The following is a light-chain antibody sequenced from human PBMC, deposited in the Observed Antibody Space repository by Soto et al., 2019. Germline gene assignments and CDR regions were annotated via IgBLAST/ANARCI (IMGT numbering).Light chain of an antibody. V-gene: IGKV3-11*01. CDR2: GAS. CDR3: QQRSNWPPT. CDR1: QSVSSSY. J-gene: IGKJ4*01. Sequence: PGERATLSCRTSQSVSSSYLAWYQQKPGQAPRLLIYGASNRATGIPARFSGSGSGTDFTITISSLEPEDFEVYYCQQRSNWPPTFGGGTKVDIK.